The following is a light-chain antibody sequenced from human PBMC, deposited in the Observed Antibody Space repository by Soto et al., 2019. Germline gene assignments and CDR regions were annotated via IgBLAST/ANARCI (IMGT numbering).Light chain of an antibody. V-gene: IGLV2-14*01. CDR1: SSDVGGYNY. CDR3: TSFARSEDPCVV. CDR2: DVS. J-gene: IGLJ2*01. Sequence: QSVLTQPASVSGSPGQSITISCTGTSSDVGGYNYVSWYQQHPGKAPKLMIYDVSNRPSGVSNRFSGSKSGNTASLTVSGLQGEDEAYYYCTSFARSEDPCVVFGGGTKLTVL.